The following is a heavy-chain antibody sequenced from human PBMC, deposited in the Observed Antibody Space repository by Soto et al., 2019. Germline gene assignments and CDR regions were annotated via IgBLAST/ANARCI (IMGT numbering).Heavy chain of an antibody. CDR1: GFTFSSYA. Sequence: GGSLRLSCAASGFTFSSYAMSWVRQAPGKGLEWVSAISGSGGSTYYADSVKGRFTISRDNSKNTLYLQMNSLRAEDTAVYYCAKGPKLRFLEWLLEDYYYYMDVWGKGTTVTVSS. D-gene: IGHD3-3*01. CDR3: AKGPKLRFLEWLLEDYYYYMDV. CDR2: ISGSGGST. V-gene: IGHV3-23*01. J-gene: IGHJ6*03.